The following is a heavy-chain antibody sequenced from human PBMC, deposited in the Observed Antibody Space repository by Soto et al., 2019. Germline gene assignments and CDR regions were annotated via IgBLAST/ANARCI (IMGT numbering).Heavy chain of an antibody. V-gene: IGHV3-30-3*01. CDR1: GFTLSSYV. CDR2: ISYAGNDN. J-gene: IGHJ4*03. Sequence: GGSLRLSCAASGFTLSSYVMHWVRQAPGKGLEWVARISYAGNDNYYADSVKGRFTISRDNSKKTLYLQMTSLRADDTAVYYCARDRQQWLEPAGGALPFWGQGTLVTAPQ. CDR3: ARDRQQWLEPAGGALPF. D-gene: IGHD6-19*01.